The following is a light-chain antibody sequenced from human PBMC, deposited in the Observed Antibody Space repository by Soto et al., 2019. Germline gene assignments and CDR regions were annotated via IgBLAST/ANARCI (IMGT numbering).Light chain of an antibody. V-gene: IGKV3-15*01. Sequence: EIGMTQSPALLVVAPGERGTPPGRASQSVSTLFAWYQPKPGQAPRLLVYGASTRATGIPARFSGSGSGTEFTLTISSLQSDDFAVYYCLQYDKWPPWTFGQGTKVDIK. J-gene: IGKJ1*01. CDR2: GAS. CDR1: QSVSTL. CDR3: LQYDKWPPWT.